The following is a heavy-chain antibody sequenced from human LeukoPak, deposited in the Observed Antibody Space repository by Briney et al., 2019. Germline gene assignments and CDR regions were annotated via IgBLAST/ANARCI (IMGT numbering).Heavy chain of an antibody. J-gene: IGHJ4*02. CDR2: VTDGGTT. CDR3: TTDNVRGV. Sequence: GGSLRPSCAASGFTVNTAWMSWVRQAPGKGLEWVGRVTDGGTTEYAAPVKGRFTISRDDSKNTLYLQMSGLKSEDTGVYYCTTDNVRGVWGQGILVTVSS. D-gene: IGHD3-16*01. V-gene: IGHV3-15*01. CDR1: GFTVNTAW.